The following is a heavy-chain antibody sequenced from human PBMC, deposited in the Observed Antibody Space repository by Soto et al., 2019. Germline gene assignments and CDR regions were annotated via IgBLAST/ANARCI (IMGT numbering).Heavy chain of an antibody. V-gene: IGHV3-11*01. D-gene: IGHD3-3*01. J-gene: IGHJ6*02. CDR2: ISGSGSTI. CDR1: GFTFSDYY. CDR3: AGSLFWSGYPYYYYGMDV. Sequence: PGGSLRLSCAASGFTFSDYYMSWIRQAPGKGLEWVSYISGSGSTIYYADSVKGRFTISRDNAKNSLYLQMNSLRAEETAVYYCAGSLFWSGYPYYYYGMDVWGQGTTVTVSS.